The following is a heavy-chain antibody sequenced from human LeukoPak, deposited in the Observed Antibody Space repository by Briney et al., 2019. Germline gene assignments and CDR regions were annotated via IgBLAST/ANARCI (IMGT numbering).Heavy chain of an antibody. CDR1: GFTFSSYG. J-gene: IGHJ4*02. D-gene: IGHD3-10*01. Sequence: GRSLRLSCAASGFTFSSYGMHWVRQAPGKGLEWVAVVWYDGSNKYYADSVKGRFTISRDNSKNTLYLQMNSLRAEDTAVYYCAREDGFGYFDYWGQGTLVTVSS. CDR2: VWYDGSNK. V-gene: IGHV3-33*01. CDR3: AREDGFGYFDY.